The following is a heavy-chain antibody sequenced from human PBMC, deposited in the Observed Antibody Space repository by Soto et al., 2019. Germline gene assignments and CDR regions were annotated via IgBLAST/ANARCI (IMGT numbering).Heavy chain of an antibody. CDR3: AKGLSGSGAYNCFDP. J-gene: IGHJ5*02. Sequence: EVQLLESGGGLVQPGGSLRLSCAASGFTFSSYAMSWVRQAPGKGLEWVSAISGSGGATFYADSVKGRFTISRDNSKNTLYLQMNRHTAEDTAVYYWAKGLSGSGAYNCFDPWGQGTLVTVSS. D-gene: IGHD3-10*01. V-gene: IGHV3-23*01. CDR2: ISGSGGAT. CDR1: GFTFSSYA.